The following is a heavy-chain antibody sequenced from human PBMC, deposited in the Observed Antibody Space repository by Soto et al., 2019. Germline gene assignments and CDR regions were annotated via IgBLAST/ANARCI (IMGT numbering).Heavy chain of an antibody. V-gene: IGHV1-46*01. CDR1: GYTFTGYY. CDR3: ARGFYGDYGYYYYGMDV. D-gene: IGHD4-17*01. Sequence: ASLKVSCKASGYTFTGYYMHWVRQAPGQGLEWMGIINPSGGSTSYAQKFQGRVTMTRDTSTSTVYMELSSLRSEDTAVYYCARGFYGDYGYYYYGMDVWGQGTTVTVSS. CDR2: INPSGGST. J-gene: IGHJ6*02.